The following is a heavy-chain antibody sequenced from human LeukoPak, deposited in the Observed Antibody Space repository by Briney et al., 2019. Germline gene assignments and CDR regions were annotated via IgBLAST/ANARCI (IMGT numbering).Heavy chain of an antibody. Sequence: PGGSLRLSCAASGFIVSSNYMTWVRQAPGKGLEWVSVIYSDGKTYYADSVKGRFTISRDNSKNTLYLQMNSLRAEDTAVYYCAREWELQDGFDIWGQGTMVTVS. V-gene: IGHV3-53*01. CDR3: AREWELQDGFDI. J-gene: IGHJ3*02. D-gene: IGHD1-26*01. CDR2: IYSDGKT. CDR1: GFIVSSNY.